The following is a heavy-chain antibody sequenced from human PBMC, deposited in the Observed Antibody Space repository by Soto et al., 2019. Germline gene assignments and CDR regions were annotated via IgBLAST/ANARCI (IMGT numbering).Heavy chain of an antibody. Sequence: GESLKISCAASGFTFSSYAMSWVRQAPGKGLEWVSAISGSGGSTYYADSVKGRFTISRDNSKNTLYLQMNSLRAEDTAVYYCAKLHVVVVGGPSDAFDIWGQGTMVTVSS. J-gene: IGHJ3*02. D-gene: IGHD2-15*01. CDR3: AKLHVVVVGGPSDAFDI. CDR2: ISGSGGST. CDR1: GFTFSSYA. V-gene: IGHV3-23*01.